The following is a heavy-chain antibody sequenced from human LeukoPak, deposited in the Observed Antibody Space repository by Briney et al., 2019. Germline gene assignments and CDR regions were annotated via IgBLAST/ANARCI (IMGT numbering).Heavy chain of an antibody. J-gene: IGHJ3*02. V-gene: IGHV4-34*01. CDR1: GRSFSGYY. CDR2: INHSGST. CDR3: ARIGSYLDAVDI. Sequence: PSETLSLTCAVYGRSFSGYYWSWIRQPPGKGLEWIGEINHSGSTNYNPSLKSRVTISVDTSKNQFSLKLSSVTAADTAVYYCARIGSYLDAVDIWGQGTMVTVSS. D-gene: IGHD1-26*01.